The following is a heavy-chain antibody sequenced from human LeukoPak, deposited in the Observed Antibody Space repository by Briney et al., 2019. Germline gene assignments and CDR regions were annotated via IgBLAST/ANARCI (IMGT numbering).Heavy chain of an antibody. Sequence: ASVKVSCKASGYTFTSYGISWVRQAPGQGLEWMGWISAYNGNTNYAQKLQGRATMTTDTSTSTAYMELRSLRSDDTAVYYCAREWGLALGEPLGDYWGQGTLVTVSS. J-gene: IGHJ4*02. CDR1: GYTFTSYG. D-gene: IGHD1-14*01. CDR2: ISAYNGNT. V-gene: IGHV1-18*01. CDR3: AREWGLALGEPLGDY.